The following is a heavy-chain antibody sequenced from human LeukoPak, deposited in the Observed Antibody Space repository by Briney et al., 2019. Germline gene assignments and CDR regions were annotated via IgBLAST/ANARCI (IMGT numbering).Heavy chain of an antibody. J-gene: IGHJ4*02. V-gene: IGHV3-30*04. D-gene: IGHD6-6*01. CDR2: ISYDGSNE. CDR1: GFTSSSYV. Sequence: GGSLRLSCAASGFTSSSYVMHWVRQAPGKGLEWVAIISYDGSNEYYADSVKGRFTISRDNSKNTLYLQMRAADTAVYYCARDKGTSYLSSFDYWGQGTLVTVSS. CDR3: ARDKGTSYLSSFDY.